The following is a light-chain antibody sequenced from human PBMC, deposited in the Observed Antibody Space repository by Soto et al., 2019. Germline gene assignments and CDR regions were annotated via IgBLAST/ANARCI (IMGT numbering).Light chain of an antibody. CDR1: QGIANH. J-gene: IGKJ3*01. CDR2: AAS. Sequence: DIQMTQSPSFLSASVGDRVTITCRASQGIANHLAWYQQKPGKAPNLLIYAASTLQSGVPSRFSGSGFGTDFTLTISSLQPEDVATYYCHKYKSAPYSFGPGTKVDI. V-gene: IGKV1-27*01. CDR3: HKYKSAPYS.